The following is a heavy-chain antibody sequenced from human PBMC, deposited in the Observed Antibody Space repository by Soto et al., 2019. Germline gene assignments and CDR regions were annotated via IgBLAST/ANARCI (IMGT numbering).Heavy chain of an antibody. D-gene: IGHD1-1*01. J-gene: IGHJ4*02. Sequence: QVQLQESGPGLVKSSQTLSLICNVSGGSLRSAGYYWTWIRQHPGEGLEWIGYISYSASTSYNPSLKSRVTRSVDKSKNYVSLERTSVTAADTALYYCAREEYNDSSDWGQGTLVTVSS. CDR1: GGSLRSAGYY. V-gene: IGHV4-31*03. CDR2: ISYSAST. CDR3: AREEYNDSSD.